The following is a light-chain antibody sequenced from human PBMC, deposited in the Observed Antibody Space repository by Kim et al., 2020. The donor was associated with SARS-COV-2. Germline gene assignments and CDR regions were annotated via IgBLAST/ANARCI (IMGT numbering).Light chain of an antibody. J-gene: IGLJ2*01. CDR2: GKN. V-gene: IGLV3-19*01. Sequence: VAVGQKVRITCQGDSLRSYNATWDKQKPGQAPILVIYGKNNRPSGIPDRFSGSSSGNTASLTITGTQAGDEADYYCNSRDSNDNVVFGGGTQLTVL. CDR1: SLRSYN. CDR3: NSRDSNDNVV.